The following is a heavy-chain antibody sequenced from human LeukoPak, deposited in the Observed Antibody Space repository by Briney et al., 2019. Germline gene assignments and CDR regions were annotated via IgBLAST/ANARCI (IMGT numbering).Heavy chain of an antibody. V-gene: IGHV3-15*07. CDR1: GNYW. CDR2: IKSKADGETI. D-gene: IGHD1-20*01. Sequence: GGSLRLSCAASGNYWVHWVRQAPGKGLEWVGRIKSKADGETIDYAAPVKGRFTFSRDDSKNMLYLQMNSLKSEDTAVYYCSTLTSRGLSDSWGQGTLVTVSS. J-gene: IGHJ4*02. CDR3: STLTSRGLSDS.